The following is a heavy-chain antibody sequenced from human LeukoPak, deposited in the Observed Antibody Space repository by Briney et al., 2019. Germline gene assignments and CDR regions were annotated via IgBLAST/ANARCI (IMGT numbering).Heavy chain of an antibody. CDR3: ARTGGYCSGGSCYSNWFDP. D-gene: IGHD2-15*01. J-gene: IGHJ5*02. CDR2: MNPNSGGT. Sequence: ASVKVSCKASGYTFTSYDINWVRQATGQGLEWMGWMNPNSGGTNYAQKFQGRVTMTRDTSISTAYMELSRLRSDDTAVYYCARTGGYCSGGSCYSNWFDPWGQGTLVTVSS. CDR1: GYTFTSYD. V-gene: IGHV1-2*02.